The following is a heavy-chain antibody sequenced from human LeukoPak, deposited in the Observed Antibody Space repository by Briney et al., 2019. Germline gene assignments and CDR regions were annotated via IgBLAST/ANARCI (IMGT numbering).Heavy chain of an antibody. J-gene: IGHJ6*03. CDR2: INDIGNT. D-gene: IGHD3-10*01. CDR3: ARLGSVGYYNYQYMDI. CDR1: GGSFSGYY. V-gene: IGHV4-34*01. Sequence: PSETLSLTCAVYGGSFSGYYWSWIRQPPGKGLEWIGEINDIGNTNYDPSLRSRVTISVDTSKNQLSLSLTSATAADTAVYFCARLGSVGYYNYQYMDIWGNGTTVTVSS.